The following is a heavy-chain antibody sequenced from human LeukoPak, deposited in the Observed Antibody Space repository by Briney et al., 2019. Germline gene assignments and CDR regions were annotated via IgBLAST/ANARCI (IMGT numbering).Heavy chain of an antibody. CDR3: AKAGYGSGSSSFGQ. CDR2: IKQDGSEK. J-gene: IGHJ4*02. CDR1: GFTFSDYW. D-gene: IGHD3-10*01. V-gene: IGHV3-7*01. Sequence: QPGGSLRLSCAASGFTFSDYWMSWVRQAPGKGLEWVANIKQDGSEKYYVDSVKGRFTISRDNAKNSLHLQMNTLRAEDTAVYYCAKAGYGSGSSSFGQWGQGTLVTVSS.